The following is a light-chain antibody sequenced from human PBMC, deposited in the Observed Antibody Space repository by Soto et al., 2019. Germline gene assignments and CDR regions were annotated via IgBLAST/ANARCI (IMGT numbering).Light chain of an antibody. CDR2: AAS. CDR1: QDIGSW. CDR3: QQSYSTPRIT. J-gene: IGKJ5*01. V-gene: IGKV1-12*01. Sequence: DIQMTQSPSSVSASVVDRVTITCRASQDIGSWFAWYQQKPGKVPKLLIYAASSLQRGVPSRFSGSGSGTDSTLTISSLQPEDFATYYCQQSYSTPRITFGQGTRLEIK.